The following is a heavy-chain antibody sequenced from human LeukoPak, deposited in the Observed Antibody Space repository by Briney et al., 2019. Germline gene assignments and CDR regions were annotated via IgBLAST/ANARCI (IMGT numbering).Heavy chain of an antibody. CDR1: GFTFSDYE. Sequence: PGGSLRLSCAASGFTFSDYEMNWVRQAPEKGLEWVSYISAGAGVIFYADSVKGRFSNTRDNAKNSLFLQMNSLRAEDTAVYYCARVRTTDTLTGYKQELDYWGRGTLVTVSS. CDR2: ISAGAGVI. J-gene: IGHJ4*02. D-gene: IGHD3-9*01. V-gene: IGHV3-48*03. CDR3: ARVRTTDTLTGYKQELDY.